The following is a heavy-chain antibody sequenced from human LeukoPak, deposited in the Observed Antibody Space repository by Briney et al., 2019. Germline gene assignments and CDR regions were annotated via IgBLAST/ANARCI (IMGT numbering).Heavy chain of an antibody. V-gene: IGHV1-69*06. J-gene: IGHJ6*03. CDR3: ARVVGLTGYSSNWYSGYYYYMDV. D-gene: IGHD6-13*01. Sequence: SVKVSCKTSGGTFSSYAITWVRQTPGQGLEWMGGIIPIFGTTNYAQKFQDRVTITADKPTSTAYMKLSSLRSEDTAVYYCARVVGLTGYSSNWYSGYYYYMDVWGKGTTVTVS. CDR1: GGTFSSYA. CDR2: IIPIFGTT.